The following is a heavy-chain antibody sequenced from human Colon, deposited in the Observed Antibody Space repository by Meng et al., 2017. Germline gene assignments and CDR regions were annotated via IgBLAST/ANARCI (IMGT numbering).Heavy chain of an antibody. Sequence: SETLSLTCAVYGGSFIVYYWSWIRQPPGKGLEWIGEINHSGSTNYNPSLKSRVTISVDTSKNQFSLKLSSVTAADTAVYYCARLQRYCSGGSCYFKGPFDYWGQGTLVTVSS. V-gene: IGHV4-34*01. CDR2: INHSGST. J-gene: IGHJ4*02. CDR1: GGSFIVYY. D-gene: IGHD2-15*01. CDR3: ARLQRYCSGGSCYFKGPFDY.